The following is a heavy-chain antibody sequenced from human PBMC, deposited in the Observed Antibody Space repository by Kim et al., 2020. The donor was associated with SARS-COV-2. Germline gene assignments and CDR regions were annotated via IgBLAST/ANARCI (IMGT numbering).Heavy chain of an antibody. CDR3: ARDRADTAMVNYYYYGMDV. J-gene: IGHJ6*02. CDR2: TYYRSKWYN. Sequence: SQTLSLTCAISGDSVSSNSAAWNWIRQSPSRGLEWLGRTYYRSKWYNDYAVSVKSRITINPDTSKNQFSLQLNSVTPEDTAVYYCARDRADTAMVNYYYYGMDVWGQGTTVTVSS. D-gene: IGHD5-18*01. CDR1: GDSVSSNSAA. V-gene: IGHV6-1*01.